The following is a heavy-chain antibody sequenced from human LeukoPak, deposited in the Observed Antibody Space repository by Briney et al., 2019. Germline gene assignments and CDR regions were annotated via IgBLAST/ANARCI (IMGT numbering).Heavy chain of an antibody. CDR3: ARVDLDYDILTGYYKSAWFDP. CDR1: GGSISSYY. D-gene: IGHD3-9*01. J-gene: IGHJ5*02. Sequence: SETLSLTCTVSGGSISSYYWSWIRQPPGKGLEWIGYIYYSGSTNYNPSLMSRLTISVDTSKNQFSLKLSAVTAADTDVYYCARVDLDYDILTGYYKSAWFDPWGQGTLVTVSS. V-gene: IGHV4-59*01. CDR2: IYYSGST.